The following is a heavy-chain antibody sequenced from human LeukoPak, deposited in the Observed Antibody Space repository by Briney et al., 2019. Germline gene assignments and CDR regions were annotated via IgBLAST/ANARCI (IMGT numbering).Heavy chain of an antibody. CDR1: GGSISSYY. D-gene: IGHD3-10*01. J-gene: IGHJ4*02. CDR2: IYYSGST. Sequence: SETLSLTCTVSGGSISSYYWSWIRQPPGKGLEWIGYIYYSGSTNYNPSLKSRLTISVDTSKNQFSLKLSSVTAADTAVYYCARVMIRGAIDYWGQGTLVTVSS. V-gene: IGHV4-59*01. CDR3: ARVMIRGAIDY.